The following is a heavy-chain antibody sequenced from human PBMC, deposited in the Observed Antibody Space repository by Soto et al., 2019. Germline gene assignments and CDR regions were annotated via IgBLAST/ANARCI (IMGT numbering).Heavy chain of an antibody. CDR2: IIPIFGTA. Sequence: SVKVSCKASGGTFSSYAISWVRQAPGQGLEWMGGIIPIFGTANYAQKFQGRVTITADESTSTAYMELSSLRSEDTAVYYCARAVRGLEYFDLWGRGTLVTVSS. D-gene: IGHD3-10*01. CDR3: ARAVRGLEYFDL. CDR1: GGTFSSYA. J-gene: IGHJ2*01. V-gene: IGHV1-69*13.